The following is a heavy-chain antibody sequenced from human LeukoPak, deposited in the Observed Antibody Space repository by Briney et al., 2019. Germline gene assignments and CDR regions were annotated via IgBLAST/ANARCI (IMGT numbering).Heavy chain of an antibody. CDR1: GYTFTGYY. V-gene: IGHV1-2*02. D-gene: IGHD1-1*01. CDR3: ARVVLERQWGINWFDP. CDR2: INPNSGGT. J-gene: IGHJ5*02. Sequence: ASVKVSCKASGYTFTGYYMHWVRQAPGQGLEWTGWINPNSGGTNYAQKFQGRVTMTRDTSISTAYMELSRLRSDDTAVYYCARVVLERQWGINWFDPWGQGTLVTVSS.